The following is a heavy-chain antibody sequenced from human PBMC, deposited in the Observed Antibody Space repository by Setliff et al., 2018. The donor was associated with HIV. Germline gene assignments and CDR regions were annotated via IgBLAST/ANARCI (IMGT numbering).Heavy chain of an antibody. D-gene: IGHD4-17*01. V-gene: IGHV4-59*11. J-gene: IGHJ2*01. CDR3: ARGGATVATRYFDL. CDR2: MYYSGST. CDR1: GGSINSRY. Sequence: KASETLSLTCTVSGGSINSRYWSWIRQPPGKGLEWIGYMYYSGSTNYNPSLKSRVTISVDLSKNQFSLKLTSMTAADTAVYYCARGGATVATRYFDLWGRGTLVTVS.